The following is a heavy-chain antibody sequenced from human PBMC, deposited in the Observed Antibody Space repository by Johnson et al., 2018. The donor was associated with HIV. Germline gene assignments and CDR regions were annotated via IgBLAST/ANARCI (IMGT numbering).Heavy chain of an antibody. CDR3: APENGRNAFDI. J-gene: IGHJ3*02. D-gene: IGHD1-14*01. V-gene: IGHV3-23*04. Sequence: VQLVESGGGLVQPGGSLRLSCAASGFTFSDYYMSWIRQAPGKGLEWVSGISGGAGSTYYADSVKGRFTISRDNSNNTLSLHMSSLRAEDTAVYYCAPENGRNAFDIWGQGTMVAVSS. CDR1: GFTFSDYY. CDR2: ISGGAGST.